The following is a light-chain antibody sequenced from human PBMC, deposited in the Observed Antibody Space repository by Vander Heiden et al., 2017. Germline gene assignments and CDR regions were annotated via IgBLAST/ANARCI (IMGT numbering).Light chain of an antibody. CDR2: SNN. Sequence: QSVLTPPPSASGTPGQRVPISCSGSSSNIGSNTVTWYQQLPVTAPKLLIYSNNQRPSGVPDRFSGAKSGTSASLAISGPQAEEEADYYCAAWDDSRNGVVFGGGTKRTVL. J-gene: IGLJ2*01. CDR3: AAWDDSRNGVV. CDR1: SSNIGSNT. V-gene: IGLV1-44*01.